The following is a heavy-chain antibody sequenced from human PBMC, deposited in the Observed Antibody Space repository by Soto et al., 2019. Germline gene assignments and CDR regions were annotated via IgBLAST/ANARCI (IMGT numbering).Heavy chain of an antibody. V-gene: IGHV4-31*03. Sequence: PSETLSLTCTVSGGSISSGGYYWSWIRQHPGKGLEWIGYIYYSGSTYYNPSLKSRVTISVDTSKNQFSLKLSSVTAADTAVYYCARDVFRYYFDYWGQGTLVTVSS. CDR3: ARDVFRYYFDY. CDR1: GGSISSGGYY. J-gene: IGHJ4*02. CDR2: IYYSGST.